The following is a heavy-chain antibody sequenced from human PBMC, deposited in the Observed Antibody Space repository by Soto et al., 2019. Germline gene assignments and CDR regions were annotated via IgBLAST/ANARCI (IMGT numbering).Heavy chain of an antibody. CDR1: GGSFSCYY. Sequence: TSETLSLTCAVYGGSFSCYYWSWIRQPPGKGLEWIGEINHSGSTNYNPSLKSRVTISVDTSKNQFSLKLSSVTAADTAVYYCARMGSRGVAAAGLVWGKGTTVTVSS. CDR3: ARMGSRGVAAAGLV. D-gene: IGHD6-13*01. J-gene: IGHJ6*04. V-gene: IGHV4-34*01. CDR2: INHSGST.